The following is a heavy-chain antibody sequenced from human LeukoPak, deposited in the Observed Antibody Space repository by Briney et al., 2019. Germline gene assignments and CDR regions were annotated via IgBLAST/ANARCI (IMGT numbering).Heavy chain of an antibody. CDR3: ARDWYCSSSICYTDRNWFDP. V-gene: IGHV3-11*05. D-gene: IGHD2-2*02. J-gene: IGHJ5*02. Sequence: GGSLRLSCAASGFTFSDYYMSYIRQAPGKGLEWVSYISTTNTYTDYADSVRGRFTISGDNAKNLLYLQMNSLRPEDTAVYYCARDWYCSSSICYTDRNWFDPWGQGTLVTVSS. CDR2: ISTTNTYT. CDR1: GFTFSDYY.